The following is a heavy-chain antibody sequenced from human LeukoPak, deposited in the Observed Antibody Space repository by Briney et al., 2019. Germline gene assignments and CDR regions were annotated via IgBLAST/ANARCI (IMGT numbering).Heavy chain of an antibody. CDR1: GGSISSGSYY. CDR2: IFTSEST. V-gene: IGHV4-61*02. D-gene: IGHD1-1*01. CDR3: ASQLGYFDY. Sequence: PSETLSLTCTVSGGSISSGSYYWSWIRQPAGKGLEWIGRIFTSESTNYNPSLKSRVTVSLDTSKNQFSLKLSSATAADTAVYYCASQLGYFDYWGQGTLVTVSS. J-gene: IGHJ4*02.